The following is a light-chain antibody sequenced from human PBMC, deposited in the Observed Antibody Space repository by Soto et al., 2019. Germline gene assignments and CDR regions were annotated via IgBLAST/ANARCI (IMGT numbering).Light chain of an antibody. J-gene: IGLJ2*01. Sequence: SALTQPASVSGSPGQSITISCTGTSSDIGGYNYVSWYQQHPGKAPKLMIYEVSNRPSGVSNRSSGSKSGNTASLTISGLQAEDEADYYCSSYTSSTPYVVFGGGTKLTVL. CDR2: EVS. CDR1: SSDIGGYNY. V-gene: IGLV2-14*01. CDR3: SSYTSSTPYVV.